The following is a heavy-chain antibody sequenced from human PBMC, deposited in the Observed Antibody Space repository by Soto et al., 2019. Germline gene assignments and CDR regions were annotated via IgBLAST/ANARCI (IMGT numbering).Heavy chain of an antibody. D-gene: IGHD3-3*01. CDR3: ARGFNGGGVATIFGVAATPGDFDY. CDR2: MNPNSGNT. J-gene: IGHJ4*02. CDR1: GYTFTSYD. Sequence: ASVKVSCKASGYTFTSYDINWVRQATGQGLEWMGWMNPNSGNTGYAQKFQGRVTMTRNTSISTAYMELSSLGSEDTAVYYCARGFNGGGVATIFGVAATPGDFDYWGQGTLVTVSS. V-gene: IGHV1-8*01.